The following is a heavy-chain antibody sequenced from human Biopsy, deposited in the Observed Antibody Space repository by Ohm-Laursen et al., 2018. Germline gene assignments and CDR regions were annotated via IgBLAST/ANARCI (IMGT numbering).Heavy chain of an antibody. J-gene: IGHJ6*02. CDR2: IYYSGST. Sequence: GTLSLTYTVSGGSISSDHWSWIRQTPGKGLERIGYIYYSGSTNYNPSLKSRVTISVDTSKNQFSLRLNSVAAADTAVYYCARATNSAGWPYYYFYGMDVWGQGTTVTVSS. CDR3: ARATNSAGWPYYYFYGMDV. V-gene: IGHV4-59*01. D-gene: IGHD6-19*01. CDR1: GGSISSDH.